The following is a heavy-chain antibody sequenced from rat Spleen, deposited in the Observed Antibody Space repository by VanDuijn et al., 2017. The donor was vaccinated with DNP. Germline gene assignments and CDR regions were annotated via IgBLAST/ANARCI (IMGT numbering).Heavy chain of an antibody. CDR2: IINTGGST. CDR1: GFTFSSYW. V-gene: IGHV5-31*01. J-gene: IGHJ2*01. D-gene: IGHD1-4*01. Sequence: EVQLVESGGGLVQPGRSLKLSCAASGFTFSSYWMYWIRQAPGKGLEWVASIINTGGSTYYPDSVKGRSIISRDNSKSTLYLQMDSLRSEDTATYYCAGRPPPTRGPFDYWGQGVMVTVSS. CDR3: AGRPPPTRGPFDY.